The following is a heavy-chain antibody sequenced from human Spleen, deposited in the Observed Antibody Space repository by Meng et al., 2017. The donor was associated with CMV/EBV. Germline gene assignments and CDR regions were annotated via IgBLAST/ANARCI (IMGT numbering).Heavy chain of an antibody. V-gene: IGHV2-26*01. CDR2: IFSNDEK. Sequence: SGPTLVKPTETLTLTCTVSGFSLSNARMGVSWIRQPPGKALEWLAHIFSNDEKSYSTSLKSRLTISKDTSKSQVVLTMTNMDPVHTATYHCARIGKRFGELTWFDPWGQGTLVTVSS. J-gene: IGHJ5*02. CDR1: GFSLSNARMG. CDR3: ARIGKRFGELTWFDP. D-gene: IGHD3-10*01.